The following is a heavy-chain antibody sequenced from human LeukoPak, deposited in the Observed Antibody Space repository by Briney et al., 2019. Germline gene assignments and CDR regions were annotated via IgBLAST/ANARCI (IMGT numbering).Heavy chain of an antibody. CDR2: IRYDGSNK. Sequence: TGGSLRLSCAASGFIFSSYGMHWVRQAPGKGLEWVAFIRYDGSNKYYADSVKGRFTISRDNSKNTLYLQMNSLRAEDTAVYYCAKDTNRVYYFDYWGQGTLVTVSS. J-gene: IGHJ4*02. CDR1: GFIFSSYG. D-gene: IGHD1-14*01. CDR3: AKDTNRVYYFDY. V-gene: IGHV3-30*02.